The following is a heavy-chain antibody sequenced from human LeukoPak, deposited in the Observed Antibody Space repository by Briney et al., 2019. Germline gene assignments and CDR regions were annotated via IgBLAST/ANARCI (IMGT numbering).Heavy chain of an antibody. CDR2: FNPSGGST. V-gene: IGHV1-46*03. D-gene: IGHD6-6*01. Sequence: ASVKVSCKASGYTFTSYYMHWVRQAPGHGLDWMGIFNPSGGSTSYAQKFQGRVTMTRDTSTSTVYMELSSLRSEDTAVHYCAREGPSEYGSRVAARNDYWGQGTLVTVSS. CDR1: GYTFTSYY. J-gene: IGHJ4*02. CDR3: AREGPSEYGSRVAARNDY.